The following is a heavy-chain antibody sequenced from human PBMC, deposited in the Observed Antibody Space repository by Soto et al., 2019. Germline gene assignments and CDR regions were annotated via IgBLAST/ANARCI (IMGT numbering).Heavy chain of an antibody. D-gene: IGHD2-2*01. CDR3: ARHKGPFIPAAVLFRGFFDY. Sequence: QVQLVQSGSEVKKPGASVKVSCKASGYNFINFGFSWVRQAPGQGLEWMGWISTYTGNTNYAQKLQDRLTLTTDTSTSTVYMELRSLRSDDTAVYYCARHKGPFIPAAVLFRGFFDYWGQGTLVAVSS. CDR1: GYNFINFG. V-gene: IGHV1-18*01. CDR2: ISTYTGNT. J-gene: IGHJ4*02.